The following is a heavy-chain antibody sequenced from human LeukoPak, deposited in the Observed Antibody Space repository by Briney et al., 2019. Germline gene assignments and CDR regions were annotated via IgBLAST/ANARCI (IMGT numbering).Heavy chain of an antibody. D-gene: IGHD3-3*01. Sequence: ASVKVSCKASGYTFTGYYMHWVRQAPGQGLEWMGWINPNSGGTNYAQKFQGRVTMTRDTSISTAYMELSSLRSEDTAVYYCARATYYDFWSGYYSYYYYYMDVWGKGTTVTVSS. V-gene: IGHV1-2*02. CDR2: INPNSGGT. CDR1: GYTFTGYY. CDR3: ARATYYDFWSGYYSYYYYYMDV. J-gene: IGHJ6*03.